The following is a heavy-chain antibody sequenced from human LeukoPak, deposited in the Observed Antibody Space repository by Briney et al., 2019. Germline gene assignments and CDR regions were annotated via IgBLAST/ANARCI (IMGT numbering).Heavy chain of an antibody. Sequence: GGSLRLSCAASGFTFRSYGMHWVRQAPGKGLDWVAVISYDGTNKYYADSVKGRFTISRDNSKNTLYLQMNSLRAEDTALYYCARGLVVGGTGVWAFDIWGQGTMVTVSS. CDR3: ARGLVVGGTGVWAFDI. J-gene: IGHJ3*02. CDR2: ISYDGTNK. D-gene: IGHD1-26*01. CDR1: GFTFRSYG. V-gene: IGHV3-30*03.